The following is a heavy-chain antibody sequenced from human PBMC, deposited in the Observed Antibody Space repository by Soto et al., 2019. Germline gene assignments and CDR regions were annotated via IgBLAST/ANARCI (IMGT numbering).Heavy chain of an antibody. CDR1: GYSFTSFW. J-gene: IGHJ6*02. CDR2: IYVDDSDT. V-gene: IGHV5-51*01. D-gene: IGHD2-15*01. CDR3: ARHSRYCSGGSCYRAPYYYGMDV. Sequence: GESLKISCKGSGYSFTSFWIAWVRQMPGKGLEWMGIIYVDDSDTRYRPSLLGQVTISADKSISTAYLQWSSLKASDTAIYYCARHSRYCSGGSCYRAPYYYGMDVWGQGTTVTVSS.